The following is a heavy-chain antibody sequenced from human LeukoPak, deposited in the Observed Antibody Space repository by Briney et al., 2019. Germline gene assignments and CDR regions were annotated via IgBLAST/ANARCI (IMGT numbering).Heavy chain of an antibody. J-gene: IGHJ3*02. V-gene: IGHV4-31*03. CDR3: ARNGGNSYPTRKDAFDI. Sequence: ASETLSLTCTVSGGSISSGGYYWSWIRQHPGKGLEWIGYIYYSGSTYYNPSLKSRVTISVDTSKNQFSLKLSSVTAADTAVYYCARNGGNSYPTRKDAFDIWGQGTMVTVSS. CDR2: IYYSGST. CDR1: GGSISSGGYY. D-gene: IGHD4-23*01.